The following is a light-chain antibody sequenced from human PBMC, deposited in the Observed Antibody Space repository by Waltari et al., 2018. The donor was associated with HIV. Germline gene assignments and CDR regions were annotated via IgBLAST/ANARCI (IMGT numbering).Light chain of an antibody. CDR1: QSLYRSSNKNS. CDR2: WAS. CDR3: QQYYTTPYT. J-gene: IGKJ2*01. Sequence: DIVMTQSPDSLAVSLGERATIMCKSSQSLYRSSNKNSLAWYQQKPGNTPVLLIYWASTRNSGVPDRFSGSGSGTDFTLTISSLQAEDVAVYYCQQYYTTPYTFGQGTKLGIK. V-gene: IGKV4-1*01.